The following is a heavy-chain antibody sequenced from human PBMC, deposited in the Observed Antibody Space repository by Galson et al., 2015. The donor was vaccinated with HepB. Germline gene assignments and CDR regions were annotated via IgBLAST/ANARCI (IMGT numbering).Heavy chain of an antibody. V-gene: IGHV3-30*18. CDR3: AKAGGLGFVDY. J-gene: IGHJ4*02. D-gene: IGHD3-10*01. Sequence: SLRLSCAASGFTFSSYGMHWVRQAPGKGLEWVAVISYDGSNKYYADSVKGRFTISRDNSKNTLYLQMNSLRAEDTAVYYCAKAGGLGFVDYWGQGTLVTVSS. CDR1: GFTFSSYG. CDR2: ISYDGSNK.